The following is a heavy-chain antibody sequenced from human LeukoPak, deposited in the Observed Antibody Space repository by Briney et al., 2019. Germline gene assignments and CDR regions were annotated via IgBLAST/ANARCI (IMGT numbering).Heavy chain of an antibody. D-gene: IGHD2-2*01. CDR3: ARQAPWYQLLSSYMDV. V-gene: IGHV1-18*01. Sequence: ASVTVSRKASGYTFTSYGISWVRQAPGQGLEWMGWISAYNGNTNYAQKLQGRVTMTTDTSTSTAYMELRSLRSDDTAVYYCARQAPWYQLLSSYMDVWGKGTTVTVSS. CDR2: ISAYNGNT. CDR1: GYTFTSYG. J-gene: IGHJ6*03.